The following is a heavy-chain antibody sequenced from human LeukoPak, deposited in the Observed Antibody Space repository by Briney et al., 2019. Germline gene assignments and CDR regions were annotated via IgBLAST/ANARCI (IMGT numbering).Heavy chain of an antibody. CDR3: ARAMSYHASGSYFHYFDY. CDR1: GYSFTSYW. Sequence: GESLKISCKGSGYSFTSYWIGWVRQMPGKGLEWMGIIYPGDSDTRYSPSFQGHVNIPTDKSIRTTYLQWSSLKASDNAMYYCARAMSYHASGSYFHYFDYWGQGTLVTVSS. D-gene: IGHD3-10*01. V-gene: IGHV5-51*01. J-gene: IGHJ4*02. CDR2: IYPGDSDT.